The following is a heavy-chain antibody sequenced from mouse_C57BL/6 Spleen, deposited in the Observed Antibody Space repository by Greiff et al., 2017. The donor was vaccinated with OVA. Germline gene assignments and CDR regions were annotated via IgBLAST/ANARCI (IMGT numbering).Heavy chain of an antibody. J-gene: IGHJ3*01. CDR2: IYPGDGDT. D-gene: IGHD6-1*01. V-gene: IGHV1-82*01. CDR3: AKAASWFAY. Sequence: VQLVESGPELVKPGASVKISCKASGYAFSSSWMNWVKQRPGKGLEWIGRIYPGDGDTNYNGKFKGKATLTADKSSSTAYMQLSSLTSEDSAVYFCAKAASWFAYWGQGTLVTVSA. CDR1: GYAFSSSW.